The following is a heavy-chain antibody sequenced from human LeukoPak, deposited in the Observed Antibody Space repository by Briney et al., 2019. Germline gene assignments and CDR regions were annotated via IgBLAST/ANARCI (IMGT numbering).Heavy chain of an antibody. CDR3: ANPSPAHYYYGMDV. CDR2: IWYDGSKK. J-gene: IGHJ6*02. CDR1: GFTFSNYG. V-gene: IGHV3-33*06. Sequence: GGSLRLSCVASGFTFSNYGMQWVRQAPGKGLEWVAVIWYDGSKKYYADSVKGRFTISRDDSKNTLYLQMNSLRAEDTAVYYCANPSPAHYYYGMDVWGQGTTVTVSS.